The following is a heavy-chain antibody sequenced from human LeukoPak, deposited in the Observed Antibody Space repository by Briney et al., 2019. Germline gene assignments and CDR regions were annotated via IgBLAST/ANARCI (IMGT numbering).Heavy chain of an antibody. Sequence: PGGSLRLSCVASGFTFSSYWMHWVRQAPGKGLVWVSRINRDGSSTSYADSVKGRFTISRDNAKNTLYLQMNSLRAEDTAVYYCARDRETYYDILTGYYTLGDAFDIWGQGTMVTVSS. CDR2: INRDGSST. CDR3: ARDRETYYDILTGYYTLGDAFDI. J-gene: IGHJ3*02. V-gene: IGHV3-74*01. D-gene: IGHD3-9*01. CDR1: GFTFSSYW.